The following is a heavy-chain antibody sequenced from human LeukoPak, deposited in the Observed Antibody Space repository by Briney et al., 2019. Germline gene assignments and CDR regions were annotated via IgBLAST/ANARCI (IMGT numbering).Heavy chain of an antibody. CDR1: GFTFSSYW. CDR3: AKARRDGGCSSSCLYYFDC. V-gene: IGHV3-74*01. CDR2: INSDGSST. J-gene: IGHJ4*02. D-gene: IGHD2-2*01. Sequence: PGGSLRLSCAASGFTFSSYWMHWVRQAPGKGLVWVSRINSDGSSTSYADSVKGRFTISRDNSKNTLYLQMNSLRAEDTAVYYCAKARRDGGCSSSCLYYFDCWGQGTLVTVSS.